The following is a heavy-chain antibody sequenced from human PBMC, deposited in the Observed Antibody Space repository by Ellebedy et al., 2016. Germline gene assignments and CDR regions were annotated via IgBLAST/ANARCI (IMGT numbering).Heavy chain of an antibody. CDR1: GFTFSGFA. D-gene: IGHD6-19*01. Sequence: GGSLRLSCAASGFTFSGFAMSWVRQAPGKGLEWVSTISSAGSPNYADSVRGRFTIYRDSSKDTLYLEMDSLRADDTAIYYCAKCRHSTGCLLDSWGQGTLVTVSS. V-gene: IGHV3-23*01. CDR3: AKCRHSTGCLLDS. CDR2: ISSAGSP. J-gene: IGHJ4*02.